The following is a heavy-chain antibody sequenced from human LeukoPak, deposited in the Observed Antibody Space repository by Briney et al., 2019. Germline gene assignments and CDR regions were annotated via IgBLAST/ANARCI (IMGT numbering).Heavy chain of an antibody. CDR2: IMPIFGKA. Sequence: SVTVSCKASGGTFSSYAFSWVRQAPGQGLEWMGGIMPIFGKANYAQKFQGRATITADESTSTAYMELNSLRSEDTAMYYCARDWGMGPSSSWAWGQGTLVTVSS. CDR3: ARDWGMGPSSSWA. D-gene: IGHD6-13*01. J-gene: IGHJ5*02. CDR1: GGTFSSYA. V-gene: IGHV1-69*01.